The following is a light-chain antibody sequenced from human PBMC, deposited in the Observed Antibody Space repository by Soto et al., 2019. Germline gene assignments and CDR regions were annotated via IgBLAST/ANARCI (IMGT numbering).Light chain of an antibody. V-gene: IGKV3-20*01. Sequence: EIVLTQSPGSLSFSRGERATLSCRAGQTLSSTFLAWYQQKPAQAPRLLIYGASSRATGVPDRFSGSGSGTDFTLTISRVEPEDFAVYYCKQFGTSPNFGGGTKVDIK. CDR1: QTLSSTF. CDR3: KQFGTSPN. J-gene: IGKJ4*01. CDR2: GAS.